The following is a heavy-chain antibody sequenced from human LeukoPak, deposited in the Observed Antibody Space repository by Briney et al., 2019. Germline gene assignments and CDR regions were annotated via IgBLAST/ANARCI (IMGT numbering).Heavy chain of an antibody. V-gene: IGHV3-74*01. CDR1: GFTFSRHW. CDR2: INSDGSIT. Sequence: GGSLRLSCAASGFTFSRHWMHWVRQAPGKGLVWVSGINSDGSITTYADSVKGRFTISRDNAKNTMYLQMNSLRAEDTAVYYCAKGYSSSQSFDYWGQGTLVTVSS. CDR3: AKGYSSSQSFDY. J-gene: IGHJ4*02. D-gene: IGHD6-13*01.